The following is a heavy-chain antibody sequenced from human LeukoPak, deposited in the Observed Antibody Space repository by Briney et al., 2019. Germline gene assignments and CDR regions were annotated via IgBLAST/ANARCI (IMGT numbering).Heavy chain of an antibody. V-gene: IGHV4-39*01. CDR3: ATLSGYGSGSYLDF. J-gene: IGHJ4*02. Sequence: SETLSLTCTVSGGSIRSNGYYWGWIRQPPGKGLEWIGSIHCSGSTYYKPSLKSRVTISVDTSMNQSSLKLSSVTAADTAMYYCATLSGYGSGSYLDFWGQGTLVTVSS. CDR1: GGSIRSNGYY. D-gene: IGHD3-10*01. CDR2: IHCSGST.